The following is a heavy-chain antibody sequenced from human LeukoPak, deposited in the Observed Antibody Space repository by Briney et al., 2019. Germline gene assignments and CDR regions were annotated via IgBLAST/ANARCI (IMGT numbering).Heavy chain of an antibody. CDR2: INYSWNT. CDR3: ARRKTGTMEDY. CDR1: GGSISSSSYY. V-gene: IGHV4-39*01. J-gene: IGHJ4*02. D-gene: IGHD1-7*01. Sequence: SETLSRTCAVSGGSISSSSYYWGWARHPPGKGLEWIGTINYSWNTYHNPSLNSRVTISADTSKSQFSLKLSSVTAADTAVYYCARRKTGTMEDYWGQGTLVTVSS.